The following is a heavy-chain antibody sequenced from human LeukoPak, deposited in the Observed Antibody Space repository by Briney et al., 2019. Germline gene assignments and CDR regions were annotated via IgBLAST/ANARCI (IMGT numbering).Heavy chain of an antibody. J-gene: IGHJ4*02. Sequence: GGSLRLSCAASGFTFSSYGMHWVRQAPGKGLERVAVIWYDGSNKYYADSVKGRFTISRDNSKNTLYLQMNSLRAEDTAVYYCARDGGDKFDYWGQGTLVTVSS. CDR3: ARDGGDKFDY. CDR1: GFTFSSYG. V-gene: IGHV3-33*01. D-gene: IGHD2-21*02. CDR2: IWYDGSNK.